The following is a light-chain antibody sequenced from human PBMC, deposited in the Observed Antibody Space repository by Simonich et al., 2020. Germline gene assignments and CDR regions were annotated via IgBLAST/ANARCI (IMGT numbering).Light chain of an antibody. CDR2: GAS. CDR1: QSVSSN. Sequence: EIVMTQSPATLSVSPGERATLSCRASQSVSSNLAWYQQKPGTAPRLLIYGASTRATGIPARFSGSGSGTEFTLTISSMQSEDFAVYYCQQYNNWPPVTFGQGTKLEIK. J-gene: IGKJ2*01. V-gene: IGKV3-15*01. CDR3: QQYNNWPPVT.